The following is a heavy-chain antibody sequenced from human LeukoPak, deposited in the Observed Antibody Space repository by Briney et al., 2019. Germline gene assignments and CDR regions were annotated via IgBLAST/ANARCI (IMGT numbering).Heavy chain of an antibody. CDR1: GGSISSSSYY. V-gene: IGHV4-39*01. J-gene: IGHJ4*02. D-gene: IGHD6-13*01. CDR3: ASPGSSSLIT. Sequence: SETLSLTCTVSGGSISSSSYYWGWIRQPPGKGLEWIGSIYYSGSTYYNPSLKSRVTISVDTSKNQFSLKLSSVTAADTAVYYCASPGSSSLITWGQGTLATVSS. CDR2: IYYSGST.